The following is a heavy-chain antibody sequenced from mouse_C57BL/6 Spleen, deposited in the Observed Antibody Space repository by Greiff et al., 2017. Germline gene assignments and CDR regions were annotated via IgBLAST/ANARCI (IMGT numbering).Heavy chain of an antibody. Sequence: VQLQQSGAELVRPGASVKLSCTASGFNIKDDYMHWVKQRPEQGLEWIGWIDPENGDTEYASKFQGKATITADTSSNTAYLQLSSLTSEDTAVYYCIYYDYDTLFAYWGPGTLVTVSA. CDR2: IDPENGDT. J-gene: IGHJ3*01. CDR1: GFNIKDDY. CDR3: IYYDYDTLFAY. V-gene: IGHV14-4*01. D-gene: IGHD2-4*01.